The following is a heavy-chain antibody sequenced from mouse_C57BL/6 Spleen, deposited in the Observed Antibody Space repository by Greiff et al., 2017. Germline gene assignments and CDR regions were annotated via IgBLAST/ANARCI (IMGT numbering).Heavy chain of an antibody. Sequence: QLQQSGAELMKPGASVKLSCKATGYTFTGYWIEWVKQRPGHGLEWIGEILPGSGSTNYNEKFKGKATFTADTSSNTAYMQLSSLTTEDSAIYYCARPPYYYGSSYGAMDYWGQGTSVTVSS. CDR2: ILPGSGST. J-gene: IGHJ4*01. CDR3: ARPPYYYGSSYGAMDY. V-gene: IGHV1-9*01. CDR1: GYTFTGYW. D-gene: IGHD1-1*01.